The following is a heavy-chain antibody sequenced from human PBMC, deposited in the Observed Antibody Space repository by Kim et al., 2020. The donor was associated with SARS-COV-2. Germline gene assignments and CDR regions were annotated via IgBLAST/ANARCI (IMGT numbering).Heavy chain of an antibody. D-gene: IGHD6-13*01. J-gene: IGHJ3*01. V-gene: IGHV3-74*01. CDR3: ARDKGGYGAFDF. Sequence: YPDSVKGRFIISRDNARNTLYLQMNSLRAEDTAVYYCARDKGGYGAFDFWGQGTMVTVSS.